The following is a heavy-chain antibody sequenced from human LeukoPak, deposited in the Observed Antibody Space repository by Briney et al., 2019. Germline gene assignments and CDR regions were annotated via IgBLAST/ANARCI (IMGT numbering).Heavy chain of an antibody. CDR3: ARDISDSSGPNWFDP. Sequence: ASVTVSCTASGYTCTSYGISWVRQAPGQGLEWMGWISAYNGNTNYAQKLQGRVTMTTDTSPSTAYMELRSLRSDDTAVYYCARDISDSSGPNWFDPWGQGTLVTVSS. CDR1: GYTCTSYG. V-gene: IGHV1-18*01. D-gene: IGHD3-22*01. J-gene: IGHJ5*02. CDR2: ISAYNGNT.